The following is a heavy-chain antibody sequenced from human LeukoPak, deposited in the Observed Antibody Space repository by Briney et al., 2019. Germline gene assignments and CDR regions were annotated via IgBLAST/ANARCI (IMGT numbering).Heavy chain of an antibody. J-gene: IGHJ4*02. D-gene: IGHD6-19*01. Sequence: SETLSLTCTVSGGSISSYYWSWIRQPPGKGLEWIGYIYYSGSTNYNPSLKSRVTISVDTSKNQFSLKLSSVTAADTAAYYCARDRAVAGSFDYWGQGTLVTVSS. CDR1: GGSISSYY. CDR3: ARDRAVAGSFDY. V-gene: IGHV4-59*01. CDR2: IYYSGST.